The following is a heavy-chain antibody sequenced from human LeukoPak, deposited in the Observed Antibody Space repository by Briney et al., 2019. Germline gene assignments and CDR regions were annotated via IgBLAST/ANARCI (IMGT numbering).Heavy chain of an antibody. J-gene: IGHJ4*02. CDR2: IGIAGDT. Sequence: QPGGSLRLSCAASGFTFSSYDMHWVRQATGKGLEWVSAIGIAGDTYYSGSVTGRFTISRENAKNFLYLQMNSLRAGDTAVYYCARGNILTGYDCWGQGTLVTVSS. D-gene: IGHD3-9*01. V-gene: IGHV3-13*04. CDR1: GFTFSSYD. CDR3: ARGNILTGYDC.